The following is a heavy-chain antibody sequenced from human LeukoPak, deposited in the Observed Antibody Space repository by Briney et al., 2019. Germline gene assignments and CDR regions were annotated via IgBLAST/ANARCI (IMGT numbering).Heavy chain of an antibody. Sequence: SVKVSCKASGYTFTSYGISWVRQAPGQGLEWVGGIIPIFGTANYAQKFQGRVTITADESTSTAYMELSSLRSEDTAVYYCARVEDYDFWSGYYDWGQGTLVTVSS. CDR2: IIPIFGTA. V-gene: IGHV1-69*13. CDR1: GYTFTSYG. CDR3: ARVEDYDFWSGYYD. D-gene: IGHD3-3*01. J-gene: IGHJ4*02.